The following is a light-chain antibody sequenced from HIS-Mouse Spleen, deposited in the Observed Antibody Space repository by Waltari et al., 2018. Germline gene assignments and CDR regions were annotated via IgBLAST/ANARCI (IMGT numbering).Light chain of an antibody. CDR1: SGHSSYA. Sequence: QLVLTQSPSASASLGASVKLTCTLSSGHSSYAIAWHQQQPEKGPRYLMKLNSGGSASKGDRIPDRFSGSSSGAERYLTISSLQSEDVADYYCQTWGTGIQVFGGGTKLTVL. CDR2: LNSGGSA. J-gene: IGLJ3*02. V-gene: IGLV4-69*01. CDR3: QTWGTGIQV.